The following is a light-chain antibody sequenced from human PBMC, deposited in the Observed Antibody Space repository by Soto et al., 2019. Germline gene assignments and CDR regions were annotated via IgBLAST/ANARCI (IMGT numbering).Light chain of an antibody. J-gene: IGKJ2*01. CDR3: QQYNEYLYT. Sequence: EIQMTQSPSTLSASVGDRVTITCRASQSISTWVAWYQQRPGKAPKVLIYDASNLQSGVPSRFSGSGSGTEFTLTISSLHPDDFATYFCQQYNEYLYTFGQGTKLEI. CDR2: DAS. V-gene: IGKV1-5*01. CDR1: QSISTW.